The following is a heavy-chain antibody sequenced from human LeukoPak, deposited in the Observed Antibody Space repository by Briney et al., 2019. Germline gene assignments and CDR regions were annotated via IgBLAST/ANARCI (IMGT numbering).Heavy chain of an antibody. CDR1: GGSFSSGGYY. CDR3: ARSRYCSGGSCFADY. J-gene: IGHJ4*02. CDR2: IYYSGST. V-gene: IGHV4-31*11. Sequence: PSETLSLTCAVSGGSFSSGGYYWGWLRQRPGKGLEWVGYIYYSGSTYYNPSLKSRVTMSVDTSKNQFSLKLSSVTAADTAMYYCARSRYCSGGSCFADYGGEATLVTVSS. D-gene: IGHD2-15*01.